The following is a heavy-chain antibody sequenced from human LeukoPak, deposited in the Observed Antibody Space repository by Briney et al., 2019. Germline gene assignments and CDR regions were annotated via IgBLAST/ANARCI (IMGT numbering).Heavy chain of an antibody. CDR2: ISGSGGST. CDR3: AKEDGYDGGIDY. J-gene: IGHJ4*02. CDR1: GFTFSTYA. V-gene: IGHV3-23*01. D-gene: IGHD5-12*01. Sequence: GGSLRLSCAASGFTFSTYAMSWVRQAPGKGLEWVSLISGSGGSTYYADSVKGRFTISSDNSKNTLYLQMNSLRAEDTAVYYCAKEDGYDGGIDYWGQGTLVTVSS.